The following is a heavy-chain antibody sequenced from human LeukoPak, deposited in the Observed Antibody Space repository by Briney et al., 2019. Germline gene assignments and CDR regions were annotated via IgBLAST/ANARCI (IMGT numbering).Heavy chain of an antibody. Sequence: SETLSLTCTVSGGSISSYYWSWIRQPPGKGLEWIGYIYYSGSTNYNPSLKSRVTISVDTSKNQFSLKLSPVTAADTAVYYCARVRGDTYAFDIWGQGTMVTVSS. CDR2: IYYSGST. CDR1: GGSISSYY. V-gene: IGHV4-59*01. D-gene: IGHD2-21*02. J-gene: IGHJ3*02. CDR3: ARVRGDTYAFDI.